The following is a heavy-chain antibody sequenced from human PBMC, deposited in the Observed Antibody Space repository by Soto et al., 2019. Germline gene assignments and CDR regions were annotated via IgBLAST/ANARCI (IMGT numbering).Heavy chain of an antibody. V-gene: IGHV1-2*02. CDR3: ARIKWGLNYYNGMDV. CDR2: INPKTAAT. J-gene: IGHJ6*02. Sequence: QVQLVQSGAEVQKSGASVKVSCKPSGYSFSDYFIQWVRQAPGQGLEWVAWINPKTAATNYAKKFQGRVSLTWDTSSTTAYMELTRLTPDDTAVYYCARIKWGLNYYNGMDVWGQGTTVIVSS. D-gene: IGHD1-26*01. CDR1: GYSFSDYF.